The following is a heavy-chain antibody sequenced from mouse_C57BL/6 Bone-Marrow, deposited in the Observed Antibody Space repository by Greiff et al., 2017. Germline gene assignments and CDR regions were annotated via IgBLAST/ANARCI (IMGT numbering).Heavy chain of an antibody. V-gene: IGHV14-4*01. J-gene: IGHJ2*01. Sequence: VHVKQSGAELVRPGASVKLSCTASGFNIKDDYMHWVKQRPEQGLEWIGWIDPENGDTEYASKFQGKATITADTSSNPAYLQLSSLTSEDTAVYYCTTDGYYGDYFDYWGQGTTLTVSS. CDR1: GFNIKDDY. CDR2: IDPENGDT. D-gene: IGHD2-3*01. CDR3: TTDGYYGDYFDY.